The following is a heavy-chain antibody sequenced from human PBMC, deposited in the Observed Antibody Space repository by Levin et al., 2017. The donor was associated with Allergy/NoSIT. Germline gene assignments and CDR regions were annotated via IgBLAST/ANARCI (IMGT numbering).Heavy chain of an antibody. CDR3: AREMVESSGYYFNPGAFDI. CDR2: IYYSGST. D-gene: IGHD3-22*01. CDR1: GGSISSYY. J-gene: IGHJ3*02. Sequence: SETLSLTCTVSGGSISSYYWSWIRQPPGKGLEWIGYIYYSGSTNYNPSLKSRVTISVDTSKNQFSLKLSSVTAADTAVYYCAREMVESSGYYFNPGAFDIWGQGTMVTVSS. V-gene: IGHV4-59*01.